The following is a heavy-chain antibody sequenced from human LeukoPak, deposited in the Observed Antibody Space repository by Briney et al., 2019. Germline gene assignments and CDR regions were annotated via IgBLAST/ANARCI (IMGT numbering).Heavy chain of an antibody. Sequence: ASVKVSCKASGYTFTGYYMHWVRQAPGQGLEWMGRINPNSGGTNYAQKFQGRVTMTRDTSISTAYMELSRLRSDDTAVYYCARADYYGSGIDAFDIWGQGTMVTVSS. CDR2: INPNSGGT. CDR1: GYTFTGYY. D-gene: IGHD3-10*01. V-gene: IGHV1-2*06. CDR3: ARADYYGSGIDAFDI. J-gene: IGHJ3*02.